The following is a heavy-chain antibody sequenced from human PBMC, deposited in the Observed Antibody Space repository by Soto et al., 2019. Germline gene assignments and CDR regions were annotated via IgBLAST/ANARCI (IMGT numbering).Heavy chain of an antibody. CDR1: CIYYRNS. V-gene: IGHV4-4*02. Sequence: CIYYRNSSSCVRKHPGKGLEWIGEIYHSGSTNYNPSLKSRVTISVDKSKNQFSLKLSSVTAADTAVYYCASSEISTSAYYGIVLSVQGT. J-gene: IGHJ6*02. CDR2: IYHSGST. D-gene: IGHD3-16*01. CDR3: ASSEISTSAYYGIVL.